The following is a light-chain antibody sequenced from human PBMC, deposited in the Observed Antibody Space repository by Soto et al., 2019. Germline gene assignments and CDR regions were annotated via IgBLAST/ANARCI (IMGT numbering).Light chain of an antibody. V-gene: IGKV1-33*01. J-gene: IGKJ3*01. CDR1: QDISIY. CDR2: DAS. Sequence: DIQMTQSPSSLSASVGDRVTITCQASQDISIYLNWYQQKPERAPKLLIYDASNLEPGVPSRFSGRGAGTDFTFTIRSLQPEDIATYYCQQYDNLPLFTFGPGTKVDIK. CDR3: QQYDNLPLFT.